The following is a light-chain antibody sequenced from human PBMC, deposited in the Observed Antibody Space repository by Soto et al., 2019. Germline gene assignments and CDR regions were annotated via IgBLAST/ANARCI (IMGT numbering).Light chain of an antibody. CDR1: SSDVGGYNS. V-gene: IGLV2-8*01. J-gene: IGLJ1*01. Sequence: QSALTQPPSASGSPGQSVTISCTGTSSDVGGYNSVSWYQQHPGKDPKLIIYEVSKRPSGVPDRFSGSKSGNTASLTVSGLQAEDEADYYCSSYAGSYTFYVFGTGTKLTVL. CDR2: EVS. CDR3: SSYAGSYTFYV.